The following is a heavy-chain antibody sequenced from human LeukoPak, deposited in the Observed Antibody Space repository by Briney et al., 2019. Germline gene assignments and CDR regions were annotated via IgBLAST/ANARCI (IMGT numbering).Heavy chain of an antibody. CDR3: AGSYNTYYAQDY. Sequence: SVKVSCKASGGTFISYAISWVRQAPGQGPEWIGGIIPISGTAKYAQKLQGRVMISADMSTGTAYMELSSLSSEDTAVYYCAGSYNTYYAQDYWGQGALVTVSS. V-gene: IGHV1-69*06. J-gene: IGHJ4*02. CDR2: IIPISGTA. D-gene: IGHD1-14*01. CDR1: GGTFISYA.